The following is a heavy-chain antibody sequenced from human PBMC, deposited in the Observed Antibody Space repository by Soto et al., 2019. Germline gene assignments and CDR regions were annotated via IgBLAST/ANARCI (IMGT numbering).Heavy chain of an antibody. J-gene: IGHJ3*02. Sequence: GASVKVSCKASGGTFSSYAISWVRQAPGQGLEWMGGIIPIFGTANYAQKFQGRVTITADESTSTAYMELSSLRSEDTAVYYCARELGSSSPRGAFDIWGQGTMVTVSS. D-gene: IGHD6-13*01. CDR1: GGTFSSYA. CDR2: IIPIFGTA. CDR3: ARELGSSSPRGAFDI. V-gene: IGHV1-69*13.